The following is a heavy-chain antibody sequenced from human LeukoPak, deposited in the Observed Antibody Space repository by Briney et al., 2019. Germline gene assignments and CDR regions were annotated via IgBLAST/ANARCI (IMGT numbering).Heavy chain of an antibody. Sequence: GGSLRLSCAASGFTFSSYGMHWVRQAPGKGLEWVAVISYDGSNKYYADSVKGRFTISRDNSKNTLYLQMNRLRVEDTAIYYCAKDQYSSGWYFDYWGQGTLVTVSS. D-gene: IGHD6-19*01. J-gene: IGHJ4*02. CDR2: ISYDGSNK. V-gene: IGHV3-30*18. CDR1: GFTFSSYG. CDR3: AKDQYSSGWYFDY.